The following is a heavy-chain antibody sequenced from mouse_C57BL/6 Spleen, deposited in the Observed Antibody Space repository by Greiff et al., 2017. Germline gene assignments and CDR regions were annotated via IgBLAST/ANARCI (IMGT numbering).Heavy chain of an antibody. CDR1: GYAFSSSW. CDR3: ARDGSTHWYFDV. J-gene: IGHJ1*03. CDR2: IYPGDGDT. V-gene: IGHV1-82*01. Sequence: VQLQQSGPELVKPGASVKISCKASGYAFSSSWMNWVKQRPGKGLEWIGRIYPGDGDTNYNGKFKGKATLTAYKSSSTAYMQLSNLTSEDSAVYFCARDGSTHWYFDVWGTGTTVTVSS. D-gene: IGHD1-1*01.